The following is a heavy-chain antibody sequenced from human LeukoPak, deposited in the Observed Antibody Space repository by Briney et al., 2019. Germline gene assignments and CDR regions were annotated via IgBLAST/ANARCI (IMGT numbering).Heavy chain of an antibody. CDR1: GFTVSSNY. CDR2: IYSGGST. J-gene: IGHJ6*03. D-gene: IGHD3-22*01. CDR3: ARDSYYYYYMDV. V-gene: IGHV3-66*02. Sequence: QTGGSLRLSSAASGFTVSSNYMSWVRQAPGKGLEWVSIIYSGGSTYYADSVKGRFTISRDNSKNTLFLQMNSLRAEDTAVYYCARDSYYYYYMDVWGKGTTVTVSS.